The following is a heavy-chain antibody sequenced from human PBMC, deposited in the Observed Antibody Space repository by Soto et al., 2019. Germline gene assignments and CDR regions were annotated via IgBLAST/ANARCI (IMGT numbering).Heavy chain of an antibody. D-gene: IGHD4-17*01. CDR2: INPSGGST. V-gene: IGHV1-46*01. J-gene: IGHJ3*01. CDR1: GYTFTSYY. CDR3: ARGGADYGKVYNSGRFDL. Sequence: GASVKVSCKASGYTFTSYYMHWVRQAPGQGLEWMGIINPSGGSTSYAQKFQGRVTMTRDTSTSTVYMELSSLRSEDTAVYYCARGGADYGKVYNSGRFDLWGQGTMVTVSS.